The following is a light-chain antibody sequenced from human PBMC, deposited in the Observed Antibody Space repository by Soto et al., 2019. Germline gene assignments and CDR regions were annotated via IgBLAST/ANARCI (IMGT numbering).Light chain of an antibody. J-gene: IGLJ3*02. V-gene: IGLV2-11*01. CDR3: CSYAGSYTKV. CDR2: DVS. CDR1: SSDVGGYNY. Sequence: QAVVTQPRSVSGSPGQSVTISCTGTSSDVGGYNYVSWYQQHPGKAPKLMIYDVSKRPSGVPDRFSGSKSGNTASLTISGLQAEDEADYYCCSYAGSYTKVFGGGTKLTVL.